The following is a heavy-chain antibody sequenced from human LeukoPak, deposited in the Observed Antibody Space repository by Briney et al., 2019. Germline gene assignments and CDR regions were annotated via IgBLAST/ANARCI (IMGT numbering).Heavy chain of an antibody. Sequence: RSSETLSLTCAVSGYSINSGYYWGWIRQPPGKGLEWIGSIYHSGTTSYNPSLKSRVTLSVDTSKNQFSLKLSSVTAADTAVYYCARDYSYGYAGFFDYWGQGTLVTVSS. CDR1: GYSINSGYY. D-gene: IGHD5-18*01. CDR3: ARDYSYGYAGFFDY. V-gene: IGHV4-38-2*02. CDR2: IYHSGTT. J-gene: IGHJ4*02.